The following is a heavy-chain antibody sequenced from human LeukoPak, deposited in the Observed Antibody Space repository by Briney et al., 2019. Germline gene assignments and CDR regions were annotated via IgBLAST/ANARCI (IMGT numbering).Heavy chain of an antibody. CDR3: ARAQGDLSTGYSSSPFDY. Sequence: PSETLSLTCTVSGYSISSGYYWGWIRQPPGKGLEWIGSIYHSGSTYYNPSLKSRVTISVDTSKNQFSLKLSSVTAADTAVYYCARAQGDLSTGYSSSPFDYWGQGTLVTVSS. V-gene: IGHV4-38-2*02. CDR2: IYHSGST. D-gene: IGHD6-13*01. J-gene: IGHJ4*02. CDR1: GYSISSGYY.